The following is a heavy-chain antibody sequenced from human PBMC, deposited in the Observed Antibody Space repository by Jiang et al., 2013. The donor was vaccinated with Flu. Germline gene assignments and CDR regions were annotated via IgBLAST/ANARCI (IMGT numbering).Heavy chain of an antibody. Sequence: VQLLESGGGLVKPGGSLTLSCAASGFTFSLYPMYWVRQAPGKGLEWVASIRFDGSTKYYGESVKGRFTISRDNSKNTLYLQMNSLRPEDTSVYWCATLRGSSYDTYLADYWGQGTLVTVSS. V-gene: IGHV3-30*02. CDR2: IRFDGSTK. J-gene: IGHJ4*02. CDR1: GFTFSLYP. D-gene: IGHD3-9*01. CDR3: ATLRGSSYDTYLADY.